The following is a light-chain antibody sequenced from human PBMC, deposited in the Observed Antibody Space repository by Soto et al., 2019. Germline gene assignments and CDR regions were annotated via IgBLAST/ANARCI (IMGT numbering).Light chain of an antibody. J-gene: IGLJ2*01. CDR1: STDVGGHYY. Sequence: QSALTQPASVSGSPGQSITISCTGTSTDVGGHYYVSWYQQHPGKAPKLIIYDVTDRPSGVSHRFSGSKSGHTASLTISGLQAEDEADYYCTSYTSTNSYVAVGGGPKLTVL. V-gene: IGLV2-14*03. CDR2: DVT. CDR3: TSYTSTNSYVA.